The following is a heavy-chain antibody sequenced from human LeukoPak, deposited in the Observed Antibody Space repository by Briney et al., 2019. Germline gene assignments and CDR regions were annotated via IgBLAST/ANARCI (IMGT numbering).Heavy chain of an antibody. J-gene: IGHJ4*02. CDR2: MNPNRGNT. Sequence: GASVKVSCKASGYSFSSYDISCVRQATGQGLEWMGWMNPNRGNTGYAQKLQGRVTMTRNTSINTAYIELSGLISEDTAVYFCTTAGERPIRYFDYWGQGTLVTVSS. V-gene: IGHV1-8*01. D-gene: IGHD3-9*01. CDR1: GYSFSSYD. CDR3: TTAGERPIRYFDY.